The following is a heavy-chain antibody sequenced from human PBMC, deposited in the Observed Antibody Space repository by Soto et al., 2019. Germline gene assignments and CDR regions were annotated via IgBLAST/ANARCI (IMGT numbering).Heavy chain of an antibody. CDR2: ISLYSDGT. V-gene: IGHV1-18*01. J-gene: IGHJ5*02. D-gene: IGHD2-2*01. CDR1: CYTFSNYG. CDR3: ARVVPGAEAWFGP. Sequence: ASVKVSCKTSCYTFSNYGITWVRQAPGQPLEWLGWISLYSDGTNYAQKFQGRVSMTTDTSTTTAYTELRSLRSDDTAVYYCARVVPGAEAWFGPWGQGTLVTVSS.